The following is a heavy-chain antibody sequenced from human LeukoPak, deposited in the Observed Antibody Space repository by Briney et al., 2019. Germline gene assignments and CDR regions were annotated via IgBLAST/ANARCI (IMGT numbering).Heavy chain of an antibody. V-gene: IGHV3-30*04. CDR3: AKAPEVSWFGELSYFDY. J-gene: IGHJ4*02. D-gene: IGHD3-10*01. CDR1: GFTFSSYA. CDR2: ISYDGSNK. Sequence: GGSLRLSCAASGFTFSSYAMHWVRQAPGKGLEWVAVISYDGSNKYYADSVKGRFTISRDNSKNTLYLQMNSLRAEDTAVYYCAKAPEVSWFGELSYFDYWGQGTLVTVSS.